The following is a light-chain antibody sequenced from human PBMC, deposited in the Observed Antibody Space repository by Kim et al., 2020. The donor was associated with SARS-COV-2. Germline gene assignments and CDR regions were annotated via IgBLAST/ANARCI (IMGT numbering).Light chain of an antibody. V-gene: IGKV3-20*01. J-gene: IGKJ1*01. CDR3: QQYGNSPWT. Sequence: SPGERAALSCRARQTVRKDSLAWYQQTPGQGPRLLVYGASNRATGIPDRFTGNGSGTDFTLTISRLEPEDFAVYYCQQYGNSPWTSGQGTKVDIK. CDR1: QTVRKDS. CDR2: GAS.